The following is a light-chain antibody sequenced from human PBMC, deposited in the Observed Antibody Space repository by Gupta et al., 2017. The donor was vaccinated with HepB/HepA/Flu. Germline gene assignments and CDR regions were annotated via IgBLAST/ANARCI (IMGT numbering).Light chain of an antibody. CDR2: GNT. J-gene: IGLJ1*01. V-gene: IGLV1-40*01. Sequence: QSVLTQPLSVSGSPGQTNTISCTGSCSNIGAGFDVHWYQQLPGTAPKLLIYGNTIRPSGVPDRFSGSKSGTSASLAITWLQADDEADYYCQSYDSSLSGSVFGTGTKVTVL. CDR1: CSNIGAGFD. CDR3: QSYDSSLSGSV.